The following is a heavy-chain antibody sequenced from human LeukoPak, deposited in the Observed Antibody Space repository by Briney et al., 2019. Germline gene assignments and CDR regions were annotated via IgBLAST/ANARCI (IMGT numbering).Heavy chain of an antibody. CDR1: GFTFSDYY. Sequence: AGGSLRLSCAASGFTFSDYYMSWIRQAPGKGLEWLSYVSDSGDTIYYADSVKGRFTVSRDNAKNSLYLQMNSLRAEDTAVYYCARDTGSAVSMGAGYWGQGTLVTVSS. CDR3: ARDTGSAVSMGAGY. CDR2: VSDSGDTI. D-gene: IGHD3-10*01. V-gene: IGHV3-11*01. J-gene: IGHJ4*02.